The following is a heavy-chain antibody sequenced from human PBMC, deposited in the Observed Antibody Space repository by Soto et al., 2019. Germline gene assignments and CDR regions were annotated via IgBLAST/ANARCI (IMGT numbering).Heavy chain of an antibody. CDR2: ISAYNGNT. CDR3: ARGITLRTPLDY. J-gene: IGHJ4*02. CDR1: GCTFTSYG. D-gene: IGHD1-20*01. Sequence: AVKVSCKASGCTFTSYGISWVRQAPGQGLEWMGWISAYNGNTNYAQKLQGRVTMTTDTSTSTAYMELSSLRSEDTAVYYCARGITLRTPLDYWGQGTLVTVSS. V-gene: IGHV1-18*01.